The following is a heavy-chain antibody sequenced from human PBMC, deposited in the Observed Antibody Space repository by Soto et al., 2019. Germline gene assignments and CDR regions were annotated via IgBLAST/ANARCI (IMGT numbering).Heavy chain of an antibody. V-gene: IGHV3-23*01. CDR3: AQAPVGPDWYFDL. CDR2: ISGSGIST. CDR1: GFTFRSYA. Sequence: DVQLLESGGGLVQPGGSLRLSCAASGFTFRSYAMSWVRQAPGKGLEWVSGISGSGISTHYADSVKGRFTVSRDNSKNPLYLQMNRLRAEDTAVYTCAQAPVGPDWYFDLWGRGTLVTVSS. J-gene: IGHJ2*01.